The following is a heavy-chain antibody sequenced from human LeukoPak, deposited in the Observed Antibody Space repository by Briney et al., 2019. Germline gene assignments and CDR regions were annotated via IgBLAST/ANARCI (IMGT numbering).Heavy chain of an antibody. Sequence: PGGSLRLSCAASGFSFSSYNMNCVRQAPGKGLEWVSYISVSSSTIYYADSVKGRSTISRDNAKNSLYLQMNSLRDGDTALYYCARSLGGSYDYWGQGTLVTVSS. V-gene: IGHV3-48*02. CDR2: ISVSSSTI. CDR3: ARSLGGSYDY. D-gene: IGHD1-26*01. J-gene: IGHJ4*02. CDR1: GFSFSSYN.